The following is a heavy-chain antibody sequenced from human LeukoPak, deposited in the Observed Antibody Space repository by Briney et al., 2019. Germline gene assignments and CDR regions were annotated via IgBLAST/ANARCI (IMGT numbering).Heavy chain of an antibody. CDR1: GFTFSSYI. Sequence: GGSLRLSCAASGFTFSSYIMNWVRQAPGKGLEWVSSISSSSSYIYYADSVKGRFTISRDNAKNSLYLQMNSLRAEDTAVYYCARGRNGDYVYYFDYWGQGTLVTVSS. V-gene: IGHV3-21*01. D-gene: IGHD4-17*01. CDR3: ARGRNGDYVYYFDY. CDR2: ISSSSSYI. J-gene: IGHJ4*02.